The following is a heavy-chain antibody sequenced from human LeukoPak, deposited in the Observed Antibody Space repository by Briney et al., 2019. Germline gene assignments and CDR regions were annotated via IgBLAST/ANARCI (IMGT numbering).Heavy chain of an antibody. CDR3: ARDLTSVPTR. CDR2: ISNTGMTT. D-gene: IGHD4-17*01. J-gene: IGHJ4*02. CDR1: GFTFSSHT. V-gene: IGHV3-48*02. Sequence: GGSLRLSCAASGFTFSSHTMNWVRQAPGKGLEWVSYISNTGMTTHYADSVKGRFTISRDNAKNSLYLQMNSLGDEDTAVYYCARDLTSVPTRWGQGTLVTVSS.